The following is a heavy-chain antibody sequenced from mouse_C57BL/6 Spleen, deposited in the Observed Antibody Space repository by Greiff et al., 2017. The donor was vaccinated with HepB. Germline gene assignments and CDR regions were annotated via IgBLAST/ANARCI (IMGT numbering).Heavy chain of an antibody. CDR3: ARYLYYYGSSKGYCDV. V-gene: IGHV1-69*01. D-gene: IGHD1-1*01. CDR2: IDPSDSYT. CDR1: GYTFTSYW. Sequence: VQLQQPGAELVMPGASVKLSCKASGYTFTSYWMHWVKQRPGQGLEWIGEIDPSDSYTNYNQKFKGKSTLTVDKSSSTAYMQLSSLTSEDSAVYYCARYLYYYGSSKGYCDVWGTGTTVTVSS. J-gene: IGHJ1*03.